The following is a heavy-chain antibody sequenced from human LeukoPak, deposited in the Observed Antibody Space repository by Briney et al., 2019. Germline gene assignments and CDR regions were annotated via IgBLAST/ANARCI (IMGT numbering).Heavy chain of an antibody. V-gene: IGHV4-30-4*08. CDR1: GGSISSGDYY. Sequence: SQTLSLTXTVSGGSISSGDYYWSWIRQPPGKGLEWIGYIYYSGSTYYNPSLKSRVTISVDTSKNQFSLKLSSVTAADTAVYYCARGSYSGYDLSITHFDYWGQGTLVTVSS. CDR2: IYYSGST. CDR3: ARGSYSGYDLSITHFDY. J-gene: IGHJ4*02. D-gene: IGHD5-12*01.